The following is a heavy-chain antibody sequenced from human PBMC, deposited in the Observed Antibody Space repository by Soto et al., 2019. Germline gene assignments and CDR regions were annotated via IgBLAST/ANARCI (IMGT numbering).Heavy chain of an antibody. D-gene: IGHD5-12*01. CDR1: GFTFSSYA. CDR2: ISGSGGST. CDR3: AKEIESLEMATILLPFDY. Sequence: GGSLRLSCAASGFTFSSYAMSWVRQAPGKGLEWVSAISGSGGSTYYADSVKGRFTISRDNSKNTLYLQMNSLRAEDTAVYYCAKEIESLEMATILLPFDYWGQGTLVTVSS. J-gene: IGHJ4*02. V-gene: IGHV3-23*01.